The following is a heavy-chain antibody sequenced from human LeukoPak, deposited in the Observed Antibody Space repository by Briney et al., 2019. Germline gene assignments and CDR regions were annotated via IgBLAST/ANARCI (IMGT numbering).Heavy chain of an antibody. V-gene: IGHV3-49*03. CDR3: TRLDADQWLVREGFDY. CDR2: IRSKAYGGTT. D-gene: IGHD6-19*01. CDR1: GFTFGDYA. J-gene: IGHJ4*02. Sequence: GGSLRLSCTASGFTFGDYAMSWFRQAPGKGLEWVGFIRSKAYGGTTEYAASVKGRFTISRDDSKSIAYLQMNSLKTEDTAVYYCTRLDADQWLVREGFDYWGQGTLVTVSS.